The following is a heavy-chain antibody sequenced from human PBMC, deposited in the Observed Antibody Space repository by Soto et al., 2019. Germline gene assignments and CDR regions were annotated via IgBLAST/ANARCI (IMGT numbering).Heavy chain of an antibody. V-gene: IGHV1-3*01. Sequence: GASVKVSCKASGYTLTIYPMHWVRQAPGQGLEWMGWINAGNGDTKYSQKFQGRVTITRDTSASTAYMELSSLRSEDTAVYYCARDWTHYDSSGPGDYWGQGTLVTVSS. CDR3: ARDWTHYDSSGPGDY. D-gene: IGHD3-22*01. CDR2: INAGNGDT. J-gene: IGHJ4*02. CDR1: GYTLTIYP.